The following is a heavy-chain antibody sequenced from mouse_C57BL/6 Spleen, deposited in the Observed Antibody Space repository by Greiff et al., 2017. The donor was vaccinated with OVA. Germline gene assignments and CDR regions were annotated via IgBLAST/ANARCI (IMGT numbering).Heavy chain of an antibody. CDR2: ISNLAYSI. CDR3: ARDYGSSPGAMDY. J-gene: IGHJ4*01. Sequence: EVHLVESGGGLVQPGGSLKLSCAASGFTFSDYGMAWVRQAPRKGPEWVAFISNLAYSIYYADTVTGRFTISRENAKNTLYLEMSSLRSEDTAMYYCARDYGSSPGAMDYWGQGTSVTVSS. V-gene: IGHV5-15*01. CDR1: GFTFSDYG. D-gene: IGHD1-1*01.